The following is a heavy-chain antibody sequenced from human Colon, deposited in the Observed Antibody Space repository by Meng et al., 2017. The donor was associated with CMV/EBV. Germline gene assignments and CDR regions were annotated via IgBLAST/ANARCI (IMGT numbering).Heavy chain of an antibody. D-gene: IGHD2-2*01. CDR1: GFTFSSYW. CDR3: TKGFCSSSRCFRFDP. J-gene: IGHJ5*02. V-gene: IGHV3-74*03. CDR2: ISSDGSYT. Sequence: GESLKISCAASGFTFSSYWMHWVRQAPGKGLVWVSRISSDGSYTTYADSVKGRFTISRDNAKNSLYLQMDSLAVEDTAFYYCTKGFCSSSRCFRFDPWGQGTLVTVSS.